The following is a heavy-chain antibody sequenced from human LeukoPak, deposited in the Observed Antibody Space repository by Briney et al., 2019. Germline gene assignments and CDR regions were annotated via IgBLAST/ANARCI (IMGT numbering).Heavy chain of an antibody. CDR1: GGSISSGDYY. CDR2: IYYSGST. CDR3: ARGMVRGVIKTSDRDNWFDP. V-gene: IGHV4-30-4*01. Sequence: SETLSLTCTVSGGSISSGDYYWSWIRQPPGKGLEWIGYIYYSGSTYYNPSLKSRVTISVDTSKNQFSLKLSSVPAADTAVYYCARGMVRGVIKTSDRDNWFDPWGQGTLVTVSS. D-gene: IGHD3-10*01. J-gene: IGHJ5*02.